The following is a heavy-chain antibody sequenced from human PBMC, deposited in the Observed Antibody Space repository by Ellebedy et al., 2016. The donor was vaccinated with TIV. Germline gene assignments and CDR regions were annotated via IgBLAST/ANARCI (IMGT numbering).Heavy chain of an antibody. CDR1: GGTFSIYA. CDR2: IIPLFGTA. Sequence: AASVKVSCKASGGTFSIYAISWVRQAPGQGLEWMGGIIPLFGTAHYAQKFQGRVTITADESTSTAYMGLSSLKTEDTAVSFCAKGLGALLAPDYNDYPHNALDIWGRGTMVTVSS. D-gene: IGHD4-11*01. V-gene: IGHV1-69*13. J-gene: IGHJ3*02. CDR3: AKGLGALLAPDYNDYPHNALDI.